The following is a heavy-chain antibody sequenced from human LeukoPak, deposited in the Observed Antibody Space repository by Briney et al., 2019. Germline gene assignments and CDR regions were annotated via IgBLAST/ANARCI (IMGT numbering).Heavy chain of an antibody. Sequence: RAGGSLRLSRAASGFPFDDYGMSWVRPAPGKGLEWVSGINWNGGSTGYADSVKGRFTISRDNAKNSLYLQMNSLRAEDTALYHCARDMISGWYGTTDYWGQGTLVTVSS. V-gene: IGHV3-20*01. CDR3: ARDMISGWYGTTDY. CDR2: INWNGGST. D-gene: IGHD6-19*01. CDR1: GFPFDDYG. J-gene: IGHJ4*02.